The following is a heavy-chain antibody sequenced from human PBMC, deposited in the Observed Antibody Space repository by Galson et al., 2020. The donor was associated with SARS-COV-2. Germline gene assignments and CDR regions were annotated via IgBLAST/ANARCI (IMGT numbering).Heavy chain of an antibody. CDR3: ARAAGDLWSAYNWFDS. CDR1: RFTFRSFW. V-gene: IGHV3-7*01. J-gene: IGHJ5*01. D-gene: IGHD3-3*01. Sequence: GGSLRLSCATSRFTFRSFWMSWVRQAPGKGLEWVASLNQDGNEKFYLGSVKGRFSISRDNAKKSLFLQMNSLRGEDTAVYYCARAAGDLWSAYNWFDSWGQGTLVTVAS. CDR2: LNQDGNEK.